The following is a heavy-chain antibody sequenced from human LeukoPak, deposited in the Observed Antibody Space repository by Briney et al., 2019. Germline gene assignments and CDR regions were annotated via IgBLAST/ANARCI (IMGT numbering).Heavy chain of an antibody. V-gene: IGHV3-23*01. CDR3: ARDRGSSGWGDY. Sequence: PGGSLRLSCAASGFTFSSYGMSWVRQAPGKGLEWVSAISGSGGSTYYADSVKGRFTISRANSKNTLYLQMNSLRAEDTAVYYCARDRGSSGWGDYWGQGTLVTVSS. CDR1: GFTFSSYG. D-gene: IGHD6-19*01. J-gene: IGHJ4*02. CDR2: ISGSGGST.